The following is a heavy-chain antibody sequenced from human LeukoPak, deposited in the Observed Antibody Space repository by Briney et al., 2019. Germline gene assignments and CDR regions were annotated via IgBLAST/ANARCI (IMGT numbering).Heavy chain of an antibody. CDR1: GGSISSSSYY. V-gene: IGHV4-39*01. CDR3: ARQGYYYDSSGSYYFDY. D-gene: IGHD3-22*01. Sequence: SETLSLTCTVSGGSISSSSYYWGWIRQPPGKGLEGIGSIYYSGSTYYNPSLKSRFTISVNTSKNQFSLKLSSVTAADTAVYYCARQGYYYDSSGSYYFDYWGQGTLVTVSS. CDR2: IYYSGST. J-gene: IGHJ4*02.